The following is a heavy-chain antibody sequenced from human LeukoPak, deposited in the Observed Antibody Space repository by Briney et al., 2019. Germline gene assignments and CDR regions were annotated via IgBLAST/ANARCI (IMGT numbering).Heavy chain of an antibody. CDR1: GGSISSYY. D-gene: IGHD3-9*01. Sequence: SETLSLTCTVSGGSISSYYWSWIRQPPRKGLEWDGYNHYSGSTNSNPSLKSRVSISVYTSKNQFSLKLSPGTAAGTAVYSCASAPLLTGYPSYFDYWGQGTLVTVSS. V-gene: IGHV4-59*01. CDR3: ASAPLLTGYPSYFDY. J-gene: IGHJ4*02. CDR2: NHYSGST.